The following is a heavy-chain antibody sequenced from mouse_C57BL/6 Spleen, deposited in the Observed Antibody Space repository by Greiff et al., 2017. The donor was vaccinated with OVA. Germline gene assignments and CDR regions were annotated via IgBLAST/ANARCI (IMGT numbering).Heavy chain of an antibody. V-gene: IGHV10-1*01. CDR1: GFSFNTYA. CDR3: VRGYYGYFDV. D-gene: IGHD2-2*01. Sequence: EVKLVESGGGLVQPKGSLKLSCAASGFSFNTYAMNWVRQAPGKGLEWVARIRSKSNNYATYYADSVKDRFTISRDDSESMLYLQMNNLKTEDTAMYYCVRGYYGYFDVWGTGTTVTVSS. J-gene: IGHJ1*03. CDR2: IRSKSNNYAT.